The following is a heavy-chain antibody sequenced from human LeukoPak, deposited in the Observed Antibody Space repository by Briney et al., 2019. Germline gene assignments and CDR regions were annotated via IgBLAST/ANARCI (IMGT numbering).Heavy chain of an antibody. D-gene: IGHD1-26*01. Sequence: GGSLRLSCATSGFTFSSYAMSWVRQTPGKGLEWVSALTGSGGSTYYADSVKGRFTISRDNSKNTLYLQMNSLRAEDTAVYFCAKGSGWEASYFYYYMDVWGKGTTVTISS. CDR3: AKGSGWEASYFYYYMDV. J-gene: IGHJ6*03. CDR1: GFTFSSYA. CDR2: LTGSGGST. V-gene: IGHV3-23*01.